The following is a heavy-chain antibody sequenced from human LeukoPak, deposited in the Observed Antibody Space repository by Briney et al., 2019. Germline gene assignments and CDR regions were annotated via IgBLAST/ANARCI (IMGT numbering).Heavy chain of an antibody. CDR1: GYTFINHY. CDR2: IGPTDGST. Sequence: ASVKISCKPSGYTFINHYIHWVRQAPGQGLEWMGVIGPTDGSTSYAQNFQGRLSMTSDTSTSTAYMELSSLRSEDTAIYYCTRTINSWFDPWGQGTPVSVSS. V-gene: IGHV1-46*01. J-gene: IGHJ5*02. D-gene: IGHD3-9*01. CDR3: TRTINSWFDP.